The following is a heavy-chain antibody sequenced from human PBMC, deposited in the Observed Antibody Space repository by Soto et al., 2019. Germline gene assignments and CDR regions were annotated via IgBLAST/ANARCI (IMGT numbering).Heavy chain of an antibody. D-gene: IGHD6-13*01. CDR1: GFTFISYA. Sequence: PRGSLRLSCAASGFTFISYAMIFVRQAPVKGLEWVSGISGSGGSTYADSVKGRFTISRDNSKNTLYLQMNSLRAEDTAVYYCAKDGFRIAAPFVYWGQGTLVTVSS. J-gene: IGHJ4*02. CDR3: AKDGFRIAAPFVY. CDR2: ISGSGGST. V-gene: IGHV3-23*01.